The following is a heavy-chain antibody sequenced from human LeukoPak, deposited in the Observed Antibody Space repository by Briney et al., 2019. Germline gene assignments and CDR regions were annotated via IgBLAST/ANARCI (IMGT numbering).Heavy chain of an antibody. Sequence: GASVKVSCKASGYSFTNYGITWVRQAPGQGLGWMGWISPYHGNTHYAQRLQGRVTMTTDTSTSTAYMEVRSLRSDDTAVYYCARGNWNDWFDYWGQGTLVTVSS. J-gene: IGHJ4*02. D-gene: IGHD1-1*01. CDR1: GYSFTNYG. CDR2: ISPYHGNT. V-gene: IGHV1-18*01. CDR3: ARGNWNDWFDY.